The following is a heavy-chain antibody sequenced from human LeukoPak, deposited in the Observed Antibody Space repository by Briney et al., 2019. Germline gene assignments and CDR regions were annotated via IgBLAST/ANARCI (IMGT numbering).Heavy chain of an antibody. Sequence: GGSLRLSCTTSGFIFSNYGMHWVRQAPGKGLEWVAFIRHDGSNKYYADSVKGRCTISRDNSKNTLYLQLNSLRAEDTAVYYCAKRGITIFPPDYWGQGTLVTVSS. CDR2: IRHDGSNK. V-gene: IGHV3-30*02. CDR1: GFIFSNYG. J-gene: IGHJ4*02. D-gene: IGHD3-9*01. CDR3: AKRGITIFPPDY.